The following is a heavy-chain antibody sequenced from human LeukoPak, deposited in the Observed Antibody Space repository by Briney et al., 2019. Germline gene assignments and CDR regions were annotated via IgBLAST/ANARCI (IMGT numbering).Heavy chain of an antibody. CDR2: IKQDGSEK. V-gene: IGHV3-7*05. CDR1: GFTFSNYW. J-gene: IGHJ4*02. D-gene: IGHD3-10*01. Sequence: PGGSLRLSCAASGFTFSNYWMSWVRQAPGKGLEWVANIKQDGSEKYYVDSVKGRFTISRDNAKNSLYLQMNSLRAEDTAVYYCARGMFYYGSGSDTGDYWGQGTLATVSS. CDR3: ARGMFYYGSGSDTGDY.